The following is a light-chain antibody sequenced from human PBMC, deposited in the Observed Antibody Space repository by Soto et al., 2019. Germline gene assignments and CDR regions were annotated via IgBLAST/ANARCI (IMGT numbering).Light chain of an antibody. CDR2: WAS. CDR3: QHYYSSPLT. V-gene: IGKV4-1*01. CDR1: QSVLSSSNNKNY. Sequence: DIVMNQSPDSLSVSLGARATINCKSSQSVLSSSNNKNYLAWYQQKPGQPPKVVIYWASTRGSGVPDRFSGSGSGTDFTLTISSLQAEDVAVYYCQHYYSSPLTFGGGTKVDIK. J-gene: IGKJ4*01.